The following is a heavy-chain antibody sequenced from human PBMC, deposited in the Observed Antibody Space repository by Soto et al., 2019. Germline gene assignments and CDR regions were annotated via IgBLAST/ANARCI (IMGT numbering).Heavy chain of an antibody. CDR2: INEDSSYI. V-gene: IGHV3-21*01. D-gene: IGHD3-3*01. Sequence: EVHLVESGGGLVKPGGSLRLSCAASGFDFTSYSMNWVRQAPGKGLEWVSSINEDSSYIYYAHSLRGRFTISRDNAKESLDLQMNNLRAEDTAVYYCVRDFGWYFRSGYMDVWGDGATVTVSS. J-gene: IGHJ6*03. CDR3: VRDFGWYFRSGYMDV. CDR1: GFDFTSYS.